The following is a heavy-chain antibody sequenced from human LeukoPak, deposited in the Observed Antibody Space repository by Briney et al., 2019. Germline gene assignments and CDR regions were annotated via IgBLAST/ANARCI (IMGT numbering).Heavy chain of an antibody. CDR3: ARQQLSQLYYFDN. CDR1: AGSISSNY. CDR2: IYYTGST. J-gene: IGHJ4*02. V-gene: IGHV4-59*01. D-gene: IGHD6-13*01. Sequence: PSETLSLNCTVTAGSISSNYWSWIRQPPGKGLEWIGYIYYTGSTNYNPSLKSRVTISVDTSKNQFSLKLSSVTAADTAVYYCARQQLSQLYYFDNWGQGTLVSVSS.